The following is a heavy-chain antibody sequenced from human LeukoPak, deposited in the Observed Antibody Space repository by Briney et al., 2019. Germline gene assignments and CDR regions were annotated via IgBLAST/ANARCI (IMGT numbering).Heavy chain of an antibody. CDR3: ARDRVRGVTNYYYYGMDV. Sequence: GGSLRLSCAASGFTLSSTSYGMHWVRQAPGKGLEWVAVISYDGSNKYYADSVKGRFTISRDNSKNTLYLQMNSLRAEDTAVYYCARDRVRGVTNYYYYGMDVWGQGTTVTVSS. CDR1: GFTLSSTSYG. CDR2: ISYDGSNK. J-gene: IGHJ6*02. D-gene: IGHD3-10*01. V-gene: IGHV3-30-3*01.